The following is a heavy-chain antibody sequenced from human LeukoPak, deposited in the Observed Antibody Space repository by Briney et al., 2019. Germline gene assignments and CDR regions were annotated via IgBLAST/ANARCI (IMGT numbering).Heavy chain of an antibody. CDR1: GFTFSSYA. CDR2: IYSGGST. V-gene: IGHV3-66*04. D-gene: IGHD3-22*01. J-gene: IGHJ4*02. Sequence: SGGSLRLSCAASGFTFSSYAMSWVRQAPGKGLEWVSVIYSGGSTYYADSVKGRFTISRDNSKNTLYLQMNSLRAEDTAVYYCASQYYDSSGYSDYWGQGTLVTVSS. CDR3: ASQYYDSSGYSDY.